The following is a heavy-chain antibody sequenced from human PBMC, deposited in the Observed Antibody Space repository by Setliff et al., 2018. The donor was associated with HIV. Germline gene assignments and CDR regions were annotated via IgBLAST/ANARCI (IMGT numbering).Heavy chain of an antibody. CDR2: ISAQNGHT. CDR3: ARREPLSRTNYFDY. Sequence: VASVKVSCKTSGYTFNTSAIAWVRQAPGQGLDWVGWISAQNGHTNYAQKVQGRVAMTTDTSTSTAYMELMALRSDDTAMYYCARREPLSRTNYFDYWGQGTLVTVSS. CDR1: GYTFNTSA. D-gene: IGHD1-26*01. V-gene: IGHV1-18*01. J-gene: IGHJ4*02.